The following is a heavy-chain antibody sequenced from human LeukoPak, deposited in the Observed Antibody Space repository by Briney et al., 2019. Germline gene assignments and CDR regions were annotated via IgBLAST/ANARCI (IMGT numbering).Heavy chain of an antibody. Sequence: SETLSLTCAVYGGSFSGYYWSWIRQPPGKGLEWIGEINHSGSTNYNPSLKSRVTISVDTSKNQFSLKLSSVTAADTAAYYCAGIPLHYCSSTSCYLDYWGQGTLVTVSS. CDR2: INHSGST. V-gene: IGHV4-34*01. D-gene: IGHD2-2*01. CDR3: AGIPLHYCSSTSCYLDY. J-gene: IGHJ4*02. CDR1: GGSFSGYY.